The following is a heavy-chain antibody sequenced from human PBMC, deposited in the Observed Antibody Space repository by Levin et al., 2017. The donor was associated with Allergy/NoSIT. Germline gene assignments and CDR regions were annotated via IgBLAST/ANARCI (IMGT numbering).Heavy chain of an antibody. CDR1: CASARTDY. V-gene: IGHV4-59*02. D-gene: IGHD2/OR15-2a*01. J-gene: IGHJ5*01. CDR2: LSSPFPP. Sequence: LLLSFPFSCASARTDYWSWVRQPPGPFLSFLSFLSSPFPPKYNPSLQSRVTILMDTSKNQFSLQVTSVTAADTAVYYCARETFPDYGNKGQMWTNWFDSWGQGTLVTVSS. CDR3: ARETFPDYGNKGQMWTNWFDS.